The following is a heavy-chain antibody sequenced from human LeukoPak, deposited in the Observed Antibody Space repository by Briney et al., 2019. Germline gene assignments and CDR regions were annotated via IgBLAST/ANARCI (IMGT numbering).Heavy chain of an antibody. V-gene: IGHV1-69*05. CDR1: GGTFSSYA. CDR3: ARGPIVVVPAAHYYFDY. J-gene: IGHJ4*02. Sequence: SVKVSCKASGGTFSSYAISCVRQAPGQGLEWMGGIIPIFGTANYAQKFQGRVTITTDESTSTAYMELSSLRSEDTAVYSCARGPIVVVPAAHYYFDYWGQGTLVTVSS. D-gene: IGHD2-2*01. CDR2: IIPIFGTA.